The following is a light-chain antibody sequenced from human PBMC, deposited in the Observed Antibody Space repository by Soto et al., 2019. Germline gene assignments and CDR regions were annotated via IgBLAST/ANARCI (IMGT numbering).Light chain of an antibody. CDR2: EVS. Sequence: QSALTQPASVSGSPGQSITISCTGTSSDIGGYNFVSWYQQHPGKAPKVVIYEVSNRPSGVSNRFSGSKSGNTASLTISGLQAEDEADYYCISSKTSSSLFGAGPKLTVL. CDR3: ISSKTSSSL. V-gene: IGLV2-14*01. CDR1: SSDIGGYNF. J-gene: IGLJ1*01.